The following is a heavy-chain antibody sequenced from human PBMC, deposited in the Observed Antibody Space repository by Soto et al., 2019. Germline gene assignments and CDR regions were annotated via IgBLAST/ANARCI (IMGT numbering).Heavy chain of an antibody. CDR1: GYTFTSYG. CDR3: ARHRGSGWFVY. D-gene: IGHD6-19*01. CDR2: VGAYNGNT. J-gene: IGHJ4*02. Sequence: AASVKVSCKASGYTFTSYGISWVRQAPGQGLEWMGWVGAYNGNTNYAQKFQGRVTMTTDTSTSTAYMELRSLRSDDTAVYYSARHRGSGWFVYWGQGPQVTVST. V-gene: IGHV1-18*01.